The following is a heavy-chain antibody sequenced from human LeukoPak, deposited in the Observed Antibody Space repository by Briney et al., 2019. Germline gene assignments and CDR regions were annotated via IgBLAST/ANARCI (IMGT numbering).Heavy chain of an antibody. CDR2: IRGSGSDI. J-gene: IGHJ4*02. V-gene: IGHV3-21*01. D-gene: IGHD5-12*01. CDR1: GFTFSAYT. CDR3: ARDYGYVGY. Sequence: SGGSLRLSRAASGFTFSAYTMNWVRQAPGKGLEWVSSIRGSGSDIDYADSVKGRFTISRDNAKNSLYLQMNSLRAEDTAVYYCARDYGYVGYWGQGTLVTVSS.